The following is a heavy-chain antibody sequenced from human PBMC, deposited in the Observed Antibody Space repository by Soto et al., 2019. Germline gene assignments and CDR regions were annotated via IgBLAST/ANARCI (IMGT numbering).Heavy chain of an antibody. Sequence: GGSLRLSCAASGFTFSAYNMNWVRQAPGKGLEWVSSISISSSSIYYADSVKGRFTISRDNAKTSLYLQMNSLRAEDTAVYYCARADYFDSSAYYFSGWFDPWGQGTLVNVSS. D-gene: IGHD3-22*01. CDR1: GFTFSAYN. V-gene: IGHV3-21*01. CDR3: ARADYFDSSAYYFSGWFDP. CDR2: ISISSSSI. J-gene: IGHJ5*02.